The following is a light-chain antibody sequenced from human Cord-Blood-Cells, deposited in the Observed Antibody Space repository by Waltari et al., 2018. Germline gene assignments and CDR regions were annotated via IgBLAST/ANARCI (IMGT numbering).Light chain of an antibody. CDR1: QSISSY. V-gene: IGKV1-39*01. J-gene: IGKJ4*01. CDR2: AAS. CDR3: QQSYSTPLT. Sequence: DLQMTQYPSSLSASVGDRVTITCRASQSISSYLNWYQQKPGKAPNLLIYAASSLQSGVPSRFSGSGSGTDFTLTISSLQPEDFATYYCQQSYSTPLTFGGGTKVEIK.